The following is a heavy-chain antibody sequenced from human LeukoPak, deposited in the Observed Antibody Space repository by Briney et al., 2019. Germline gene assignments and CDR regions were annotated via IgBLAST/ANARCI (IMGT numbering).Heavy chain of an antibody. CDR2: IYPGDSDT. CDR3: ARPVTMVRGVIMGAFDI. V-gene: IGHV5-51*01. CDR1: GYSFTSYW. J-gene: IGHJ3*02. D-gene: IGHD3-10*01. Sequence: GESLKISCKGSGYSFTSYWIGWVRQMPGKGLEWMGIIYPGDSDTRYSPSFQGQVTISADKSISTAYLQWSSLKAPDTAMYYCARPVTMVRGVIMGAFDIWGQGTMVTVSS.